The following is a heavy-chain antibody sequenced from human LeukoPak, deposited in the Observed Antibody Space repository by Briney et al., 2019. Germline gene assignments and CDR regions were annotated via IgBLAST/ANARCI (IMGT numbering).Heavy chain of an antibody. Sequence: PGGSLRLSCAASGFTFSSYGMHWVRQAPGKGLEWVAVISYDGSNKYYADSVKGRFTISRDNSKNTQYLQMNSLRAEDTALYYCARDLPQIEYWGQGTLVTVSS. CDR2: ISYDGSNK. D-gene: IGHD3-22*01. J-gene: IGHJ4*02. CDR3: ARDLPQIEY. CDR1: GFTFSSYG. V-gene: IGHV3-30*03.